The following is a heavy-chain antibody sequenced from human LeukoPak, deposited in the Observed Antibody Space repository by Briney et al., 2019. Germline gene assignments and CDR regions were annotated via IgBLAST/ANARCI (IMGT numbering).Heavy chain of an antibody. J-gene: IGHJ6*03. D-gene: IGHD3-9*01. CDR2: IYYSGST. V-gene: IGHV4-59*01. Sequence: SETLSLTCTVSGGSISSYYWSWIRQPPGKGLEWIGYIYYSGSTNYNPSLKSRVTISVDTSKNQFSLKLSSVTAADTAVYYCARGEYFDWSRTLPYYYYMDVWGKGTTVTVSS. CDR1: GGSISSYY. CDR3: ARGEYFDWSRTLPYYYYMDV.